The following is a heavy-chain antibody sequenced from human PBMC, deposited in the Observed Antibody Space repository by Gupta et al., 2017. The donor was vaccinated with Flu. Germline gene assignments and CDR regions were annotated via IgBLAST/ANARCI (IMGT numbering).Heavy chain of an antibody. CDR3: ARDSHYYDSNGNIPISF. D-gene: IGHD3-22*01. V-gene: IGHV1-18*01. CDR1: GYMFTSYG. J-gene: IGHJ4*02. CDR2: ISASNRNT. Sequence: QVQLVQSGAEVKKPGASVKVSCKASGYMFTSYGISWVRQAPGQGLEWMGWISASNRNTNYAQNLQGRVIMTTDTPTTTAYMELRSLRSDDTAVYYCARDSHYYDSNGNIPISFWGQGTLVTVSS.